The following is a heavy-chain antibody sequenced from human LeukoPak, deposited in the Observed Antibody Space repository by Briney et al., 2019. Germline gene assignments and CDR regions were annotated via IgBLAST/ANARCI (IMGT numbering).Heavy chain of an antibody. CDR1: GYTFTSYG. V-gene: IGHV1-18*01. D-gene: IGHD3-3*01. J-gene: IGHJ4*02. CDR3: ARVTTIFGVVIPPIDY. Sequence: ASVKVSCKASGYTFTSYGISWVRQAPGQGLEWMGWISAYNGNTNYAQKLQGRVTMTTDTSTSTAYMELRSLRSDDTAVYYCARVTTIFGVVIPPIDYWGQGTLVTVSS. CDR2: ISAYNGNT.